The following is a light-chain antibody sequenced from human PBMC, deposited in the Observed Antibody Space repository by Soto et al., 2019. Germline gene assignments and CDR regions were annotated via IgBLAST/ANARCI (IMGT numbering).Light chain of an antibody. CDR3: QRYNRWPLS. CDR2: GAS. J-gene: IGKJ4*01. V-gene: IGKV3-15*01. Sequence: EIVMTQSPATLSVSPGERATLSCRASQSVSSNLAWYQQKPGQAPRLLIYGASTRATGIPARFSGGGSGTEFTLTINSLQSEDFAVYYCQRYNRWPLSFGGGTKVDI. CDR1: QSVSSN.